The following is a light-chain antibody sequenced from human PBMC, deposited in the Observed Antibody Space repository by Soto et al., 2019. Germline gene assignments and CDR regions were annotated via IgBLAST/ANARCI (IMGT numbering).Light chain of an antibody. J-gene: IGKJ2*01. V-gene: IGKV3-20*01. CDR2: AAS. Sequence: EIMLTQSPGTLSLSPGERATLSCRASQSVFSNYLAWYQHKPGQAPRLLIYAASSRATGIPDRFSGSGSGTDFTLTISRLEPEDFAVYYCHQYAFWPYTFGQGTKVDIK. CDR3: HQYAFWPYT. CDR1: QSVFSNY.